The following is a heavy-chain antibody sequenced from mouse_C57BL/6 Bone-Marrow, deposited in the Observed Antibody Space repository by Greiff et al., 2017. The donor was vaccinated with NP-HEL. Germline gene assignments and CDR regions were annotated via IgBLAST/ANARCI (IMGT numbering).Heavy chain of an antibody. V-gene: IGHV1-81*01. D-gene: IGHD1-1*01. CDR1: GYTFTSYG. CDR2: IYPRSGNT. Sequence: VQLQQSGAELARPGASVKLSCKASGYTFTSYGISWVKQRTGQGLEWIGEIYPRSGNTYYNEKFKGKATLTADKSSSTAYMELRSLTSEDSAVDVWARDDYGSSYVWYVDVWGTGTTVTVSS. J-gene: IGHJ1*03. CDR3: ARDDYGSSYVWYVDV.